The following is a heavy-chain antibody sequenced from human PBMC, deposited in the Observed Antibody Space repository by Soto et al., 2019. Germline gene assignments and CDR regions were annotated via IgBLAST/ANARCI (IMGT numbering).Heavy chain of an antibody. CDR3: ARDRGGSYSPGSFDI. Sequence: ASVKVSCKASGYTFNSYGIIWVRQAPGQGLEWMGRISSYSGNTNYAQNLQGRVTMTKETSTSTAYIDLRSLRSDDTAIYYCARDRGGSYSPGSFDIWGQGTMVTVSS. D-gene: IGHD1-26*01. CDR1: GYTFNSYG. V-gene: IGHV1-18*01. CDR2: ISSYSGNT. J-gene: IGHJ3*02.